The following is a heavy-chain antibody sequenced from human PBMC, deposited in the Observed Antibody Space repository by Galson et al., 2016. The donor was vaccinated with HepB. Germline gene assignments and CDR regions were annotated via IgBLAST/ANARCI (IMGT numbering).Heavy chain of an antibody. D-gene: IGHD5-24*01. CDR2: IYPGDSDT. Sequence: QSGAEVKKPGESLQISCKTSGYTFTSYWIVWVRQMPGKGLEWMGFIYPGDSDTTYSPSFQGQVTISADKSISTAYLQWSSLKASDTAMYYCARQDGYNRYFDYWGQGTLVTVSS. J-gene: IGHJ4*02. CDR1: GYTFTSYW. CDR3: ARQDGYNRYFDY. V-gene: IGHV5-51*01.